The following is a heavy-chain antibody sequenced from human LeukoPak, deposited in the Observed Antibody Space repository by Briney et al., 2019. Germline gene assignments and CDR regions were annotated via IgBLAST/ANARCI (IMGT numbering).Heavy chain of an antibody. Sequence: GGSLRLSCAASRFTFSSYAMSWVRQAPGKGLEWVSAISGSGGSTYYADSVKGRFTISRDNSKNTLYLQMNSLRAEDTAVYYCARSLRFLEWPTPGDYWGQGTLVTVSS. CDR1: RFTFSSYA. D-gene: IGHD3-3*01. CDR2: ISGSGGST. V-gene: IGHV3-23*01. J-gene: IGHJ4*02. CDR3: ARSLRFLEWPTPGDY.